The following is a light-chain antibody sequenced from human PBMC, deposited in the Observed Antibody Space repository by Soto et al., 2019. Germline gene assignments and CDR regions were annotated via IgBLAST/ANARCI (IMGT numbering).Light chain of an antibody. V-gene: IGLV2-8*01. CDR2: EVT. CDR3: SSYAGSNMGV. J-gene: IGLJ1*01. CDR1: SSDVGGYNF. Sequence: HSVLTQPPSASGSPGQSVTISCTGTSSDVGGYNFVSWYQQHPGKAPKLIIYEVTQRPSGVPDRFSASKSGDTASLTVSGLRAEDEADYYCSSYAGSNMGVFGSGTKLTVL.